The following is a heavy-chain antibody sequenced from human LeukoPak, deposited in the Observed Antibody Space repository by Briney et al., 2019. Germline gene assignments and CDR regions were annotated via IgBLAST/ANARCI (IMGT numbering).Heavy chain of an antibody. Sequence: GGSLRLSCVASGFTVSSNYMSWVRQAPGKGLEWVSVIYSGGSTYYADSVKGRFTISRDNSKNTLYFQMNSLRAEDTAVYYCARDAEGIDAFDIWGQGTMVTVSS. V-gene: IGHV3-66*01. CDR1: GFTVSSNY. CDR3: ARDAEGIDAFDI. J-gene: IGHJ3*02. CDR2: IYSGGST.